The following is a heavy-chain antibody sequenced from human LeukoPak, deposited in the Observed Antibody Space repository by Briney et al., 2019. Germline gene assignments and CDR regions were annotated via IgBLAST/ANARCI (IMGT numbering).Heavy chain of an antibody. D-gene: IGHD2-2*01. CDR1: GFTFSSYW. V-gene: IGHV3-7*03. J-gene: IGHJ4*02. Sequence: GGSLRLSCAASGFTFSSYWMSWVRQAPGKGLEWVANIKQDGSEKYYVDSVKGRFTISRDKAKNSLYLQMNSLRAEDTAVYYCARENNIVVVPADFDYWGQGTLVTVSS. CDR2: IKQDGSEK. CDR3: ARENNIVVVPADFDY.